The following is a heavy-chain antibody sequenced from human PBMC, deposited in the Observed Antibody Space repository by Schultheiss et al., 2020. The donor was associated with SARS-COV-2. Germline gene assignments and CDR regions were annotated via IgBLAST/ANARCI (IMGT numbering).Heavy chain of an antibody. V-gene: IGHV3-7*03. Sequence: GGSLRLSCAASGFTFSSYWMSWVRQAPGKGLEWVANIKQDGSEKYYVDSVKGRFTISRDNAKNSLYLQMNSLRAEDTALYYCARGEGYSSGWYGRRGFDYWGQGTLVTVSS. J-gene: IGHJ4*02. CDR1: GFTFSSYW. D-gene: IGHD6-19*01. CDR3: ARGEGYSSGWYGRRGFDY. CDR2: IKQDGSEK.